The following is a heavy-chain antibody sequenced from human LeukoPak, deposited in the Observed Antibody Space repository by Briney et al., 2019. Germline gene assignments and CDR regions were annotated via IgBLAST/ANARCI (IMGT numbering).Heavy chain of an antibody. CDR2: ISYDGSSK. Sequence: GGSLRLSCAASGFIFSNYEMNWVRQAPGKGLEWVAVISYDGSSKYYADSVKGRFTISRDNSKNTLYLQMNSLRAEDTAVYYCARARSSYGYGDAFDIWGQGTMVTVSS. CDR3: ARARSSYGYGDAFDI. J-gene: IGHJ3*02. CDR1: GFIFSNYE. D-gene: IGHD5-18*01. V-gene: IGHV3-30*04.